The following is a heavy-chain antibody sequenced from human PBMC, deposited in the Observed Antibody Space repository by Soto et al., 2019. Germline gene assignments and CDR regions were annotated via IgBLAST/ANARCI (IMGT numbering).Heavy chain of an antibody. CDR2: IYYSGST. CDR3: ARAPSSIWYANWFDP. D-gene: IGHD6-13*01. Sequence: PSETLSLTCTVSGGSISSYYWSWIRQPPGKGLEWIGYIYYSGSTNYNPSLKSRVTISVDTSKNQFSLKLSSVTAADTAVYYCARAPSSIWYANWFDPWGQGTLVTVSS. CDR1: GGSISSYY. J-gene: IGHJ5*02. V-gene: IGHV4-59*08.